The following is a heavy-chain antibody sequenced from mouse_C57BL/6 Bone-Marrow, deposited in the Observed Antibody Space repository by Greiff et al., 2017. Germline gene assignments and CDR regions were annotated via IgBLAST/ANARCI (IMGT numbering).Heavy chain of an antibody. Sequence: QVQLKQSGAELVKPGASVKLSCKASGYTFTSYWMHWVKQRPGRGLEWIGRIDPNSGGTEYNEKFKSKATLTVDKPSSTAYIQLSSLTSEDAAVYYCAHGSYFYWYFAVWGTGTTVTVSS. V-gene: IGHV1-72*01. J-gene: IGHJ1*03. CDR1: GYTFTSYW. CDR2: IDPNSGGT. D-gene: IGHD1-1*02. CDR3: AHGSYFYWYFAV.